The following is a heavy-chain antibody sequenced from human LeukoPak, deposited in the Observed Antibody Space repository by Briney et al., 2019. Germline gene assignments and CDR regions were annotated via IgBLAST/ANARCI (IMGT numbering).Heavy chain of an antibody. V-gene: IGHV4-38-2*02. CDR2: IYHSGST. J-gene: IGHJ3*02. CDR1: GDSISSGDYY. D-gene: IGHD2-15*01. CDR3: ATVVVAARDAFDI. Sequence: SETLSLTCTVSGDSISSGDYYWSWIRQPPGKGLEWIGSIYHSGSTYYNPSLKSRVTISVDTSKNQFSLKLSSVTAADTAVYYCATVVVAARDAFDIWGQGTMVTVSS.